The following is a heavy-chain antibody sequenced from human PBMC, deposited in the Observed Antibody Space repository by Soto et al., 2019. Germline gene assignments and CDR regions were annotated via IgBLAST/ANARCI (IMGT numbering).Heavy chain of an antibody. J-gene: IGHJ6*02. CDR1: RGSMNSGED. D-gene: IGHD6-6*01. CDR3: ARDFEWYSSSSFHYYGMDF. Sequence: SGSMYVTRTVSRGSMNSGEDGGWIRKHPGKGVEWIGSIYHSCSTYYTPSLKSRVTISVDTSKNQFSLKLSSVTATDTAVYYCARDFEWYSSSSFHYYGMDFWGQGTTVTVSS. V-gene: IGHV4-38-2*02. CDR2: IYHSCST.